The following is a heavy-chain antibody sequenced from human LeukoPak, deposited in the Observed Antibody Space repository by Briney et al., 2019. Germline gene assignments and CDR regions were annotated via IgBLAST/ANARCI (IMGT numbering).Heavy chain of an antibody. CDR2: IYTSGST. J-gene: IGHJ3*02. Sequence: SETLSLTCTVSGGSISSYYWSWIRQPPGNGLEWIGYIYTSGSTNYNPSLKSRVTISVDTSKNQFSLKLSSVTAADTAVYYCARVPYDSSGDDAFDIWGQGTMVTVSS. D-gene: IGHD3-22*01. CDR1: GGSISSYY. CDR3: ARVPYDSSGDDAFDI. V-gene: IGHV4-4*09.